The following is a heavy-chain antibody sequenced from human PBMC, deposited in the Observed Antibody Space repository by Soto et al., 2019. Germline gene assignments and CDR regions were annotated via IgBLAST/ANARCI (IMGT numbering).Heavy chain of an antibody. CDR1: GGTFSSYA. J-gene: IGHJ3*02. Sequence: QVQLVQSGAEVKKPGSSVKVSCKASGGTFSSYAISWVRQAPGQGLEWMGGIIPILGTAKYAQKFQGRVTITADESTSSSYMELSSLRSEDTAVYYCASEGGNDYGDKTYAFDIWGQGTMVTVSS. V-gene: IGHV1-69*01. D-gene: IGHD4-17*01. CDR3: ASEGGNDYGDKTYAFDI. CDR2: IIPILGTA.